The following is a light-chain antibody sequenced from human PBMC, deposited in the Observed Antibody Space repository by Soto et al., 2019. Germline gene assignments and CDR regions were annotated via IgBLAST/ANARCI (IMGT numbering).Light chain of an antibody. J-gene: IGKJ4*01. CDR2: AAS. Sequence: DIQMTQSPSSLSASVGDTITITCRASQTISRNLNWYQQKPGKAPKLLIHAASNLHSGVPSRFSGSGSGTDFTITISSLQPEDSATYYCQQTYSTPVTFGGGTKVEIK. V-gene: IGKV1-39*01. CDR1: QTISRN. CDR3: QQTYSTPVT.